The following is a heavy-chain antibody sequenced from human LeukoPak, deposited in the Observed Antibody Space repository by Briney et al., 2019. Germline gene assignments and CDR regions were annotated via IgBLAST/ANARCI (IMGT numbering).Heavy chain of an antibody. D-gene: IGHD3-3*01. Sequence: PSETLSLTCTLSGRSISSSSYYWGWIRQPPGKGLEWIGSIYYSGSTYYNPSLKSRVTISVDTSKNQFSLKLSSVTAADTAVYYCARGRQSGADIWGQGTMVTVSS. CDR2: IYYSGST. J-gene: IGHJ3*02. CDR1: GRSISSSSYY. V-gene: IGHV4-39*07. CDR3: ARGRQSGADI.